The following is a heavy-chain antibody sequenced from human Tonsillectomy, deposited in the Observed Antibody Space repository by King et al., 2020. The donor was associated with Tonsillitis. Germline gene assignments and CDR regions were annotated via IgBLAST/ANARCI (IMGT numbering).Heavy chain of an antibody. Sequence: VQLVESGPGLVKPSETLSLTCTVSGGSISSYYWIWIRQPAGKGLEWIGRIYTSGSTKYNPSLTSRVTMSLDTSKNQFSLKLSSVTAADTAVYYCARDWDYGSGSASLDYWGQGTLVTVSS. D-gene: IGHD3-10*01. CDR3: ARDWDYGSGSASLDY. CDR2: IYTSGST. J-gene: IGHJ4*02. V-gene: IGHV4-4*07. CDR1: GGSISSYY.